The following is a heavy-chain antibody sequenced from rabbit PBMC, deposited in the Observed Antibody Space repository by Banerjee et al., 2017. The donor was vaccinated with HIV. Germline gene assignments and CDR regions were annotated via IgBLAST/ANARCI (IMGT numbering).Heavy chain of an antibody. V-gene: IGHV1S40*01. CDR3: ARGGLYAGDGYAL. CDR1: GFSFSSNYY. Sequence: QSLEESGGDLVKPGASLILTCTASGFSFSSNYYMCWVRQAPGKGLEWIACIYTGNSGSTYDARWAKGRFTISKTSSTTVTLQMTSLTAADTATYFCARGGLYAGDGYALWGPGTLVTVS. CDR2: IYTGNSGST. D-gene: IGHD4-2*01. J-gene: IGHJ4*01.